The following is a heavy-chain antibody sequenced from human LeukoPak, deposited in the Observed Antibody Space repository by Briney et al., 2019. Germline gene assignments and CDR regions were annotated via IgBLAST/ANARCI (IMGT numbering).Heavy chain of an antibody. CDR1: GFTFSSYS. CDR2: ISSSSSYI. CDR3: ARDRSGGEYDILTGSLDY. J-gene: IGHJ4*02. Sequence: PGGSLRLSCAASGFTFSSYSMNWVRQAPGKGLEWVSSISSSSSYIYYADSVKGRFTISRDNAKNSLYLQMNSLRAEDTAVYYCARDRSGGEYDILTGSLDYWGQGTLVTVST. D-gene: IGHD3-9*01. V-gene: IGHV3-21*01.